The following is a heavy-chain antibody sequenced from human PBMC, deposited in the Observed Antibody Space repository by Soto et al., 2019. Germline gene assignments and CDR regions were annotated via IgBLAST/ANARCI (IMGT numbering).Heavy chain of an antibody. CDR3: TTGMTTVTSGFAY. V-gene: IGHV3-15*01. CDR2: IKSKTDGGTT. CDR1: GFTFRNAW. J-gene: IGHJ4*02. D-gene: IGHD4-17*01. Sequence: EVQLVESGGGLVKPGGSLRLSCAVSGFTFRNAWMSWVRQAPGKGLEWVGRIKSKTDGGTTNYAAPVKDRFTISRDDSKNTLYLNMNSLKTEETAVYYCTTGMTTVTSGFAYWGQGTLVTVSS.